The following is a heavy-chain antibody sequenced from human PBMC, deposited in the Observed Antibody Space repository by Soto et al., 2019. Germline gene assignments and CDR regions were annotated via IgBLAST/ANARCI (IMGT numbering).Heavy chain of an antibody. D-gene: IGHD3-22*01. CDR1: GGTFSSYA. CDR3: ARSRVTYYYDRRAFYI. V-gene: IGHV1-69*01. CDR2: IIPIFGTA. J-gene: IGHJ3*02. Sequence: QVQLVQSGAEVKKPGSSVKVSCKASGGTFSSYAISWVRQAPGQGLEWMGGIIPIFGTANYAQKFPGRVTITADESTSTAYMELSSLRSEDTAVYYCARSRVTYYYDRRAFYIWGQGTMVTVSS.